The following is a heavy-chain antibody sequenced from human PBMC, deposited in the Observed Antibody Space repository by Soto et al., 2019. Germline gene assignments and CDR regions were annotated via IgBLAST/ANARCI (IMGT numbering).Heavy chain of an antibody. J-gene: IGHJ4*02. CDR2: INHSGSI. CDR1: GGSFSGYY. CDR3: ARRSHGWTSRGFDY. D-gene: IGHD6-19*01. Sequence: PSETLSLTCAVYGGSFSGYYWSWIRQPPGKGLEWIGEINHSGSINYNPSLKSRVTISVDTSKNQFSLKLSSVTAADTAVYYCARRSHGWTSRGFDYWGQGTLVTVSS. V-gene: IGHV4-34*01.